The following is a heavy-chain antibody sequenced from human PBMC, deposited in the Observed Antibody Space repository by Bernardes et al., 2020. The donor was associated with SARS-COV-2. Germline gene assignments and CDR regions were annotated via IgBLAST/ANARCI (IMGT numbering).Heavy chain of an antibody. CDR2: INSDGSST. J-gene: IGHJ4*02. Sequence: GGSLRLSCAGSGFTFNNYWMHWVRQAPGKGLVWVSHINSDGSSTNYADSVKGRFTISRDNAKNTLYLQLNSLRDEDTAVYNCVRGGSYNWNDLDYWGQGTLVTVSS. V-gene: IGHV3-74*01. CDR1: GFTFNNYW. D-gene: IGHD1-20*01. CDR3: VRGGSYNWNDLDY.